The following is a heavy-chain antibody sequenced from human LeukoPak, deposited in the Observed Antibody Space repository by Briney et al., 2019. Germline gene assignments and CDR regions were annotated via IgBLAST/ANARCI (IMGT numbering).Heavy chain of an antibody. CDR3: ASALGSGSFRAREYFQH. V-gene: IGHV4-61*01. Sequence: SETLSLTCTVSGGSISSSSYYWSWIRQPPGKGLEWIGYIYYSGSTNYNPSLKSRVTISVDTSKDQFSLKLSSVTAADTAVYYCASALGSGSFRAREYFQHWGQGTLVTVSS. J-gene: IGHJ1*01. D-gene: IGHD1-26*01. CDR1: GGSISSSSYY. CDR2: IYYSGST.